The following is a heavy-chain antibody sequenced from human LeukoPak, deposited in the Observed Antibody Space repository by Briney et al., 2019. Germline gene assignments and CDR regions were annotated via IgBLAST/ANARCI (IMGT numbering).Heavy chain of an antibody. V-gene: IGHV1-69*05. Sequence: SVKVSCKASGGTFSSYAISWVRQAPGQGLEWMGRIIPIFGTANYAQKLQGRVTMTTDTSTSTAYMELRSLRSDDTAVYYCARAQLRTTVTTSWVYYFDYWGQGTLVTVSS. CDR3: ARAQLRTTVTTSWVYYFDY. J-gene: IGHJ4*02. CDR2: IIPIFGTA. D-gene: IGHD4-17*01. CDR1: GGTFSSYA.